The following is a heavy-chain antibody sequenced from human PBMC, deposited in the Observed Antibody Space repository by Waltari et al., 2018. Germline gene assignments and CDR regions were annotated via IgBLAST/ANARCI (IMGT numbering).Heavy chain of an antibody. CDR1: GGSISSSSYY. V-gene: IGHV4-39*07. CDR2: IYYSGST. J-gene: IGHJ4*02. D-gene: IGHD4-17*01. CDR3: ARMTTVTSQLYYFDY. Sequence: QLQLQESGPGLVKPSETLSLTCTVSGGSISSSSYYWGWIRQPPGKGLEWIGSIYYSGSTYYNPSLKSRVTISVDTSKNQFSLKLSSVTAADTAVYYCARMTTVTSQLYYFDYWGQGTLVTVSS.